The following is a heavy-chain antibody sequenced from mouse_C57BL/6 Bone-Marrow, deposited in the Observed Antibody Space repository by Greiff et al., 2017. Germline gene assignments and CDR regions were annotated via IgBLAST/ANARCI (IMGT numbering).Heavy chain of an antibody. CDR3: ATNYYGSSYGY. J-gene: IGHJ2*01. CDR1: GFTFSSYA. V-gene: IGHV5-4*03. D-gene: IGHD1-1*01. CDR2: ISDGGSYS. Sequence: EVKVEESGGGLVKPGGFLKLSCAASGFTFSSYAMSWVRQTPEKRLEWVATISDGGSYSYYPDNVKGRFTISRDNAKNNLYLQMSHLKSEDTAMYYCATNYYGSSYGYWGQGTTLTVSS.